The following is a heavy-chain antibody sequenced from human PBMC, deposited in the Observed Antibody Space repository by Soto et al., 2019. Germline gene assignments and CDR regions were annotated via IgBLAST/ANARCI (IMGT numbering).Heavy chain of an antibody. CDR1: GYTFTSYA. D-gene: IGHD3-22*01. J-gene: IGHJ4*02. CDR3: ERGIGYYYWDDY. Sequence: QVQLVQSGAEEKKPGASVKVSCKASGYTFTSYAMHWVRQAPGQRLEWMGWINAGNGNTKYSQKFQGRVTITRDTSASTAYMELLSLRSEDTAVYYCERGIGYYYWDDYWGQGTLVTVSS. CDR2: INAGNGNT. V-gene: IGHV1-3*05.